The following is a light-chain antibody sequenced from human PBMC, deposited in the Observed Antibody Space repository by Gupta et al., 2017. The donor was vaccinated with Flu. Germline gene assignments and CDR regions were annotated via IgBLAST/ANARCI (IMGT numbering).Light chain of an antibody. CDR3: QQYNSYSRT. J-gene: IGKJ1*01. Sequence: DIQMTQSPSTLSASVGDRVTITCRASQSIRNWLAWFQQEPGKAPKLLIYKASNLESGVPSRFSGSGSGTEFTLTISSLQPDDFATYYCQQYNSYSRTFGQGTKVEIK. V-gene: IGKV1-5*03. CDR1: QSIRNW. CDR2: KAS.